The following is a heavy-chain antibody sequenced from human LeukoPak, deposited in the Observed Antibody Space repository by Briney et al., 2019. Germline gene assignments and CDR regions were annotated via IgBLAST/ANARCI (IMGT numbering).Heavy chain of an antibody. J-gene: IGHJ4*02. CDR1: GLTFSSYS. CDR2: ISSSSSYI. D-gene: IGHD2-21*01. V-gene: IGHV3-21*01. CDR3: ARDSSCCGGDCYCDY. Sequence: PGGSLRLSCAASGLTFSSYSMNWVRQAPGKGLEWVSSISSSSSYIYYADSVKGRFTISRDNAKNSLYLQMNSLRAEDTAVYYCARDSSCCGGDCYCDYWGQGTLVTVSS.